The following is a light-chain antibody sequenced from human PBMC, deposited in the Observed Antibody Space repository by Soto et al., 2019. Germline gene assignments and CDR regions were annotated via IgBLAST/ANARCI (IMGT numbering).Light chain of an antibody. Sequence: AIQMTQSPSSLSASVGDRVTITCRASQGIRHYLGWYQQKPGKAPKLLIYAASSLQSGLPSRFSGSGSGTDFTLTISSLQPEDFATYYCLQDYNYPLTFGGGTKVEIK. CDR1: QGIRHY. CDR3: LQDYNYPLT. CDR2: AAS. V-gene: IGKV1-6*01. J-gene: IGKJ4*01.